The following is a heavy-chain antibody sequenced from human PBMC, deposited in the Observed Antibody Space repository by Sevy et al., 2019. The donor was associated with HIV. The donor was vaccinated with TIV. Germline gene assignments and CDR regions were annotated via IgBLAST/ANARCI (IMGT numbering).Heavy chain of an antibody. CDR3: AKDPPNQDYYDSSSSGYFDS. Sequence: QLGGALRLSCAASGFTFSNYAMSWVRQAPGKGLQWVSVISTSGDNTCYADSVKGRFTISRDNSKNILYLQMSSLSAEDTAVYFCAKDPPNQDYYDSSSSGYFDSWGQGTLVTVSS. CDR1: GFTFSNYA. V-gene: IGHV3-23*01. J-gene: IGHJ4*02. D-gene: IGHD3-22*01. CDR2: ISTSGDNT.